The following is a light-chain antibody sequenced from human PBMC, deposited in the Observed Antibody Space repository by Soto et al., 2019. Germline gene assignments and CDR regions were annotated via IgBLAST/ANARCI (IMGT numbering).Light chain of an antibody. CDR2: GAS. CDR3: QQYGSSPRT. V-gene: IGKV3-20*01. J-gene: IGKJ1*01. CDR1: QSVSSQ. Sequence: EVVLTQSPGTLSLSPGERATLSCRASQSVSSQLAWYQQKPGQAPRPLIHGASSSATGIPDRFSGSGSGTDFTLTISRLEPEDFAVYYGQQYGSSPRTFGQGTKVEIK.